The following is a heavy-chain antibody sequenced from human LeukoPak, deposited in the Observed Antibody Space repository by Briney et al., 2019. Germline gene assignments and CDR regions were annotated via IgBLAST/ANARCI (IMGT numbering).Heavy chain of an antibody. CDR1: GYTFTSYY. Sequence: GASVKVSCKASGYTFTSYYMHWVRQAPGQGLEWMGIINPSGGSTSYAQKFQGRVTMTRDTSTSTVYMELSSLRSEDTAVYYCARAAPPSSKTYYYGSGSYYLSYWGQGTLVTVSS. J-gene: IGHJ4*02. D-gene: IGHD3-10*01. CDR3: ARAAPPSSKTYYYGSGSYYLSY. V-gene: IGHV1-46*01. CDR2: INPSGGST.